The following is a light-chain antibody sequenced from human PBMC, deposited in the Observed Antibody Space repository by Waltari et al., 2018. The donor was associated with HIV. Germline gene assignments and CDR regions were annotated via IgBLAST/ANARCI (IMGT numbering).Light chain of an antibody. J-gene: IGLJ2*01. CDR2: NDY. Sequence: QSVLTQPPSASGPPGQRVTISCCGSSPNIGHNTVNWYRQLPGMAPQLLIYNDYERPSGVSDRFSGFDSGTSASLAISGLQFDDEADYYCATWDDGLVRVVFGGGTKLTVV. CDR3: ATWDDGLVRVV. CDR1: SPNIGHNT. V-gene: IGLV1-44*01.